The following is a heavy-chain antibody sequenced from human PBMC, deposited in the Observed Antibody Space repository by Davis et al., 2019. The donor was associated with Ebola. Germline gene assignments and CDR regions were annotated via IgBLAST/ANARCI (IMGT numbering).Heavy chain of an antibody. CDR2: LSGSGSTT. V-gene: IGHV3-23*01. D-gene: IGHD7-27*01. J-gene: IGHJ4*02. Sequence: GESLKISCAASGFIFRPYAMSWVRPAPGRGLEWVSALSGSGSTTYYADSVKGRFTTSRDNPNNILYLEMNSLRAEDTAIYYCATRTGEGYWGQGTLVTVSS. CDR3: ATRTGEGY. CDR1: GFIFRPYA.